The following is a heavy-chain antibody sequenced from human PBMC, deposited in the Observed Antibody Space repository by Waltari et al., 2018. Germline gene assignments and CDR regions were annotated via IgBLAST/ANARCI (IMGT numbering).Heavy chain of an antibody. J-gene: IGHJ6*02. CDR1: GFTFSSYA. Sequence: QVQLVESGGGVVQPGRSLRLSCAASGFTFSSYAMHWVRQAPGKGLEWVAVISYDGSNKYYADSVKGRFTISRDKSKNTLYLQMNSLRAEDTAVYYCARAAGYSSSWYMGANYYYYGMDVWGQGTTVTVSS. CDR3: ARAAGYSSSWYMGANYYYYGMDV. CDR2: ISYDGSNK. V-gene: IGHV3-30*01. D-gene: IGHD6-13*01.